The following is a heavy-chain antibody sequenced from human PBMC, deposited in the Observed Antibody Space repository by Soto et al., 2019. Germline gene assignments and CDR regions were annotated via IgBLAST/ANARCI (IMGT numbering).Heavy chain of an antibody. V-gene: IGHV1-69*13. CDR3: AGGGYSGYDFYYYGMDV. Sequence: SVKVSCKASGGTFSSYAISWVRQAPGQGLEWMGGIIPIFGTANYAQKFQGRVTITADESTGTAYMELSSLRSEDTAVHYCAGGGYSGYDFYYYGMDVWGQGTTVTVSS. CDR1: GGTFSSYA. J-gene: IGHJ6*02. CDR2: IIPIFGTA. D-gene: IGHD5-12*01.